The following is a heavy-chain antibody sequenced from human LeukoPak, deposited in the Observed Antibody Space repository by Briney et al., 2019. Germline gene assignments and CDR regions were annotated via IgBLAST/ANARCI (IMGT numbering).Heavy chain of an antibody. CDR3: SRGDASTLGEFLDY. CDR1: GYSFTRHW. CDR2: IYPGDSNT. J-gene: IGHJ4*02. V-gene: IGHV5-51*01. Sequence: GESLKISCKGSGYSFTRHWIGWVRQMPGKGLEWMGIIYPGDSNTRYSPSFQGQVTISADESITTAYLQWSSLKASDTAIYYCSRGDASTLGEFLDYWGQGTLVTVSS. D-gene: IGHD5-24*01.